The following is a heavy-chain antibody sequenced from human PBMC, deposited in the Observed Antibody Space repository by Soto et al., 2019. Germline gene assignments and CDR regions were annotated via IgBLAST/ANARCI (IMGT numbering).Heavy chain of an antibody. D-gene: IGHD1-26*01. CDR3: AREWSTSGDLDY. Sequence: QVQLVESGGGVVQPGRSLRLSCAASGFTFSSHSIQWVRQAPGKGLEWVAVISYDGSIKYYADSVKGRFTISRDNSKNTAYLQMNNLRAENTAVFYCAREWSTSGDLDYCGQGNLVSVSS. CDR1: GFTFSSHS. V-gene: IGHV3-30-3*01. CDR2: ISYDGSIK. J-gene: IGHJ4*02.